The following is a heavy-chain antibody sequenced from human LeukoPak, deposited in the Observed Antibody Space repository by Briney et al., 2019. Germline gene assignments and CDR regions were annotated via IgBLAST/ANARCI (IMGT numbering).Heavy chain of an antibody. Sequence: GESLKISCKGSGYSFTSYWIGWVRQMPGKGLEWMGIIYPGYSDTRNSPSFQGQVTISADKSSSTAHLQWSSLKGSDTAMYYCPRQTYYYDCSGYYPEAAFDISGQGTILTVSS. J-gene: IGHJ3*02. CDR2: IYPGYSDT. D-gene: IGHD3-22*01. V-gene: IGHV5-51*01. CDR1: GYSFTSYW. CDR3: PRQTYYYDCSGYYPEAAFDI.